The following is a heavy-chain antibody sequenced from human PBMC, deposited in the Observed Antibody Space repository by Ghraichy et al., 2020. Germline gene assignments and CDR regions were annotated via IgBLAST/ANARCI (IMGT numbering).Heavy chain of an antibody. J-gene: IGHJ3*02. D-gene: IGHD3-10*01. CDR1: GFTFGAYG. V-gene: IGHV3-30*18. Sequence: GGSLRLSCAASGFTFGAYGMHWVRQAPGRGLEWVAVISYDGNNRDYADSVKGRFTISRDDSKNTLYLQMNSLRREDTAIYYCAKDRLLWYGKEACDIWGQGTKVTVSS. CDR3: AKDRLLWYGKEACDI. CDR2: ISYDGNNR.